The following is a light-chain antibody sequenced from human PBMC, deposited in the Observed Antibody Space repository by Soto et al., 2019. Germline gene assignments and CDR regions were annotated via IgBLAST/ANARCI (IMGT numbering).Light chain of an antibody. CDR1: QTVNINY. V-gene: IGKV3-20*01. Sequence: EIVLTQSPGTLSLSPGEGATLSCRASQTVNINYLAWYQQKPGQAPRPLMYDTSNRATGIPDRFRGSGSGTDFTLTISRLEPEDFAMYYCQQYDTSPRTFGQGTMVEI. CDR2: DTS. CDR3: QQYDTSPRT. J-gene: IGKJ1*01.